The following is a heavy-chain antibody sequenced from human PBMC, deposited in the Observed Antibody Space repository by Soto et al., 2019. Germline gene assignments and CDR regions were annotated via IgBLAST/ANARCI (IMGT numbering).Heavy chain of an antibody. J-gene: IGHJ5*02. CDR1: GFTFSSYW. V-gene: IGHV3-74*01. D-gene: IGHD3-3*01. CDR2: INSDGSST. CDR3: AREEPSYYDFWSGYYPSYNWFAP. Sequence: GGSLRLSCAASGFTFSSYWMHWVRQAPGKGLVWVSRINSDGSSTSYADSVKGRFTISRDNAKNTLYLQMNSLRAEDTAVYYCAREEPSYYDFWSGYYPSYNWFAPWGQGTLVTVSS.